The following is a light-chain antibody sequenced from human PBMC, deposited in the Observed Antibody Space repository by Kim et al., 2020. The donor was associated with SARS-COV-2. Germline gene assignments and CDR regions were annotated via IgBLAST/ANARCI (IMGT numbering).Light chain of an antibody. CDR2: EVN. V-gene: IGLV2-8*01. CDR1: RSDVGGYNH. J-gene: IGLJ2*01. Sequence: GQSVTSACTGTRSDVGGYNHVAWYRQHPGDVPKLIIFEVNKRPSGVPDRFSGSKAGNTASLTGSGLQAEDEADYYCCSYAGSSNLVFGGGTQLTVL. CDR3: CSYAGSSNLV.